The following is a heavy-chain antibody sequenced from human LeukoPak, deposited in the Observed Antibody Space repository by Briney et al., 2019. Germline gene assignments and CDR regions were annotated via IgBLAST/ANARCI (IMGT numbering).Heavy chain of an antibody. CDR1: GFTFSSYW. J-gene: IGHJ3*01. CDR2: ISGRSGAT. V-gene: IGHV3-23*01. CDR3: AKGGYFAYDF. D-gene: IGHD2-2*03. Sequence: GGSLRLSCAASGFTFSSYWMHWVRQAPGKGLVWVSNISGRSGATYYVDSVKGRFTVSRDNSKDTLYLQMHSLRAEDTAIYFCAKGGYFAYDFWGQGAKVTVSS.